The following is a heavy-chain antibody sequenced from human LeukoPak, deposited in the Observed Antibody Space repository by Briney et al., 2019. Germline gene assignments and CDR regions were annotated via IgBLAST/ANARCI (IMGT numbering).Heavy chain of an antibody. Sequence: SETLSLTCTVSGGSISSYSWSWIRQPPGKGLEWIGHIYYSGRTNFNPSLKSRVTTSVDTSKNQFSLRLSSVTAADTAVYHCARLTYYFGSGRYGGDAFDIWGQGTMVNVSS. CDR3: ARLTYYFGSGRYGGDAFDI. J-gene: IGHJ3*02. CDR1: GGSISSYS. D-gene: IGHD3-10*01. CDR2: IYYSGRT. V-gene: IGHV4-59*01.